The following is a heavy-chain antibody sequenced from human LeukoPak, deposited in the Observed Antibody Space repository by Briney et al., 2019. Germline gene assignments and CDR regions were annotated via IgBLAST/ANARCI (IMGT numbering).Heavy chain of an antibody. Sequence: ASVKVSCKASGGTFSSYAISWVRQAPGQGLEWMGGIIPIFGTANYAQKFQGRVTITADESTSTAYMELSSLRSEDTAVYYCARKGGGSGYYNWFDPWGQGTLVTVSS. CDR1: GGTFSSYA. CDR2: IIPIFGTA. D-gene: IGHD3-22*01. J-gene: IGHJ5*02. CDR3: ARKGGGSGYYNWFDP. V-gene: IGHV1-69*01.